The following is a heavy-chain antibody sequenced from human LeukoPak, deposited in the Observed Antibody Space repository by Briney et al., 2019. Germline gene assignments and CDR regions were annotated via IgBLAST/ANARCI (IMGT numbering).Heavy chain of an antibody. J-gene: IGHJ4*02. CDR2: IYYSGST. V-gene: IGHV4-59*01. CDR1: GGSISSYY. CDR3: ARGGPKYYDYVWGRLDY. Sequence: KPSETLSLTCTVSGGSISSYYWSWIRQPPGKGLEWIGYIYYSGSTNYNPSLKSRVTISVDTSKNQFSLKLSSVTAADTAVYYWARGGPKYYDYVWGRLDYLGQGTLVNVSS. D-gene: IGHD3-16*01.